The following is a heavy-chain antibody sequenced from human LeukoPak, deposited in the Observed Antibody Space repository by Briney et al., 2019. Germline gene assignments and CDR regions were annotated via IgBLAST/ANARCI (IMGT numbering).Heavy chain of an antibody. Sequence: SGPTLLKPTQTLTLTCTFSGFSLSTSGVGVGWIRQPPVKALEWLALIYWDDDKRYSPSLKSRLTITKDTSKNQVVLTMTNMDPVDTATYYCAHRRVWGPIDYWGQGTLVTVSS. CDR2: IYWDDDK. CDR3: AHRRVWGPIDY. CDR1: GFSLSTSGVG. V-gene: IGHV2-5*02. D-gene: IGHD3-16*01. J-gene: IGHJ4*02.